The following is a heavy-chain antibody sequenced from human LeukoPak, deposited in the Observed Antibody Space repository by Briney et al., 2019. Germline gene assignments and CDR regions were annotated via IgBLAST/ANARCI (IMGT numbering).Heavy chain of an antibody. CDR3: TTRVAVAGNRNWFDP. D-gene: IGHD6-19*01. J-gene: IGHJ5*02. V-gene: IGHV3-15*07. CDR2: IKSKTDGGTT. CDR1: GFTFSNAW. Sequence: GGSLRLSCAASGFTFSNAWMNWVRQAPGKGLEWVGRIKSKTDGGTTDYAAPVKGRFTISRDDSKNTLYLQMNSLKTEDTAVYYCTTRVAVAGNRNWFDPWGQGTLVTVSS.